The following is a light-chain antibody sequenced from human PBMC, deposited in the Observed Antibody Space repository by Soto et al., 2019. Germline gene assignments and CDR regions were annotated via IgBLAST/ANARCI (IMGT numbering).Light chain of an antibody. CDR3: QQSYSAWT. V-gene: IGKV1-8*01. CDR1: QCLXSY. Sequence: AIRMTQSPSSLSASTGDRGTIACRASQCLXSYFACYQRKPGKAPNDLNSXASSLHSGVPSRFSGSGCGTDFTLTISSLQPEDVETYYCQQSYSAWTVGQGTRLEI. CDR2: XAS. J-gene: IGKJ5*01.